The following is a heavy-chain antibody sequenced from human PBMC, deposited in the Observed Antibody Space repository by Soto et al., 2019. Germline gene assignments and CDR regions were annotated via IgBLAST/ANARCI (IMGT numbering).Heavy chain of an antibody. CDR3: AKGGTYHIGDFDS. J-gene: IGHJ4*02. CDR2: TGARGSDT. CDR1: GFTFNIYT. D-gene: IGHD5-12*01. Sequence: EVQLLESGGGLVQPGGSLRLSCAASGFTFNIYTMSWVRQAPGKGLEWVSGTGARGSDTYFPDSVKGRFTISRDNSMDMVYLQMNSLRAEDTAVYFCAKGGTYHIGDFDSWGQGTLVTVSS. V-gene: IGHV3-23*01.